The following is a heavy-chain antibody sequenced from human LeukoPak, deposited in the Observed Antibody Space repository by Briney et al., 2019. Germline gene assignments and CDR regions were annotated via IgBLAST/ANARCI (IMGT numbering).Heavy chain of an antibody. CDR2: INHSGST. J-gene: IGHJ6*04. V-gene: IGHV4-34*01. CDR3: ARGRKVRGVIGMDV. Sequence: SETLSLTCAVYGGSFSGYYWSWIHQPPGKGLEWIGEINHSGSTNYNPSLKSRVTISVDTSKNQFSLKLSSVTAADTAVYYCARGRKVRGVIGMDVWGKGTTVTVSS. CDR1: GGSFSGYY. D-gene: IGHD3-10*01.